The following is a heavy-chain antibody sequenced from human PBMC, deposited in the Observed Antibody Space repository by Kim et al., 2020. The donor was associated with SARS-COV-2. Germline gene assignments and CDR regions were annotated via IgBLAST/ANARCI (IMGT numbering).Heavy chain of an antibody. CDR3: ATDLQVPAAEVAFDI. D-gene: IGHD2-2*01. CDR2: FDPEDGET. Sequence: ASVKVSCKVSGYTLTELSMHWVRQAPGKGLEWMGGFDPEDGETIYAQKFQGRVTMTEDTSTDTAYMELSSLRSEDTAVYFCATDLQVPAAEVAFDIWGQGTMVTVSS. CDR1: GYTLTELS. V-gene: IGHV1-24*01. J-gene: IGHJ3*02.